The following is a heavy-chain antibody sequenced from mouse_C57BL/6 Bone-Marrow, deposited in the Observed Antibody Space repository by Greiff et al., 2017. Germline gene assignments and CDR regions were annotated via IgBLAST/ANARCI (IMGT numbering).Heavy chain of an antibody. V-gene: IGHV1-72*01. CDR1: GYTFTSYW. D-gene: IGHD1-1*01. CDR3: ARQGYYGSSLGYFDV. Sequence: QVQLQQPGAELVKPGASVKLSCKASGYTFTSYWMHWVKQRPGRGLEWIGRIDPNSGGTKYNEKFKSKATLTVDKPSSTAYLQISSLTSEDAAVEYCARQGYYGSSLGYFDVWGTGTTVTVSS. J-gene: IGHJ1*03. CDR2: IDPNSGGT.